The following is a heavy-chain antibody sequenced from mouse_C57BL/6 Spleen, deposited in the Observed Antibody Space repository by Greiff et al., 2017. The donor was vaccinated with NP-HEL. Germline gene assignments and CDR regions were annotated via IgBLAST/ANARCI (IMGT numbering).Heavy chain of an antibody. D-gene: IGHD2-10*02. CDR1: GYSITSGYY. J-gene: IGHJ4*01. CDR3: AREDVWYYAMDY. V-gene: IGHV3-6*01. CDR2: ISYDGSN. Sequence: EVQLVESGPGLVKPSQSLSLTCSVTGYSITSGYYWNWIRQFPGNKLEWMGYISYDGSNNYNPSLKNRISITRDTSKNQFFLKLNSVTTEDTATYYCAREDVWYYAMDYWGQGTSVTVSS.